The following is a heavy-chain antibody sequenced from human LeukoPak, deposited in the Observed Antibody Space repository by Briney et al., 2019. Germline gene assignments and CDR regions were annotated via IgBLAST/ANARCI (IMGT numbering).Heavy chain of an antibody. V-gene: IGHV3-23*01. CDR2: ISTSGGST. Sequence: PGGSLRLSCAASGFTFSSYSMNWVRQAPGKGLEWVSFISTSGGSTYYADSVKGRFTISRDNSKNTVFLQMNSLRAEDTAVYYCAKPGEGSGWYLGYFEYWGQGTLVTVSS. D-gene: IGHD6-19*01. J-gene: IGHJ4*02. CDR3: AKPGEGSGWYLGYFEY. CDR1: GFTFSSYS.